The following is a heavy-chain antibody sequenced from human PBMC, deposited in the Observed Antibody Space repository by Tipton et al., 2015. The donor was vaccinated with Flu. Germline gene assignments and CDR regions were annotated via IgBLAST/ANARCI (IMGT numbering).Heavy chain of an antibody. CDR2: IYYSDNS. CDR3: ARRDYSNYVSEPKNWFDS. CDR1: GDSISSTIYY. D-gene: IGHD4-11*01. V-gene: IGHV4-39*07. Sequence: TLSLTCIVSGDSISSTIYYWGWIRQPPGKGLEWIASIYYSDNSYYNPSLKSRVTISVDTSKIQFYLRLTSVTAADTAVYYCARRDYSNYVSEPKNWFDSWGQGILVTVSS. J-gene: IGHJ5*01.